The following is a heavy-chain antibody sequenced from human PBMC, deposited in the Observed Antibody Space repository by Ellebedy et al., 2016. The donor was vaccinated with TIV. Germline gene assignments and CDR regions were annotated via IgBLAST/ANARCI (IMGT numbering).Heavy chain of an antibody. V-gene: IGHV3-23*01. D-gene: IGHD4-17*01. CDR1: GFTFSSYA. Sequence: GESLKISXAASGFTFSSYAMSWVRQAPGKGLEWVSAISGSGGSTYYADSVKGRFTISRDNSKNTLYLQMNSLRAEDTAVYYCAKVRPHDYEWYFDLWGRGTLVTVSS. CDR2: ISGSGGST. CDR3: AKVRPHDYEWYFDL. J-gene: IGHJ2*01.